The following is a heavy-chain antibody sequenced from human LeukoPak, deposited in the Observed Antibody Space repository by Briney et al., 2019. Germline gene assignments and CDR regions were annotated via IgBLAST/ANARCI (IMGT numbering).Heavy chain of an antibody. CDR1: GYSFTSYW. CDR2: IYPGDSDT. J-gene: IGHJ1*01. V-gene: IGHV5-51*01. D-gene: IGHD2-2*01. Sequence: GESLKISCKGSGYSFTSYWIGWVRQMPGKGLEWMGIIYPGDSDTRYSPSFQGQVTISADKSISTAYLQWSSLKASDTAMYYCALSDCSSTSCQEAEYFQHWGQGTLVTVSS. CDR3: ALSDCSSTSCQEAEYFQH.